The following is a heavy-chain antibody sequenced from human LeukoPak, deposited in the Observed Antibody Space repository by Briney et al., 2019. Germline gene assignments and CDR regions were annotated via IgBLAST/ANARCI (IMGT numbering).Heavy chain of an antibody. CDR1: GFTFSSYA. V-gene: IGHV3-30-3*01. D-gene: IGHD3-22*01. J-gene: IGHJ4*02. CDR3: ARSSTMIQFDY. CDR2: ISYDGSNK. Sequence: GGSLRLSCAASGFTFSSYAMHWVRQAPGKGLEWVAVISYDGSNKYYADSVKGRFTISRDNSKNTLYLQMNSLRAEDTAVYYCARSSTMIQFDYWGQGTLVTVSS.